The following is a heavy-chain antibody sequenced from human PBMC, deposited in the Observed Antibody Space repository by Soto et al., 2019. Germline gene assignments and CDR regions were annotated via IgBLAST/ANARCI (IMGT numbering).Heavy chain of an antibody. J-gene: IGHJ4*02. D-gene: IGHD3-10*01. CDR2: ISGSGGST. CDR1: GFTFSSYA. V-gene: IGHV3-23*01. CDR3: AKASGWFGEFDY. Sequence: EVQLLESGGGLVQPGGSLRLSCAASGFTFSSYAMSWVRQAPGKGLEWVSAISGSGGSTYYADSVKGRFTISRDNSKNTLYRQMKSLRAEDTAVYYCAKASGWFGEFDYWGQGTLVTVSS.